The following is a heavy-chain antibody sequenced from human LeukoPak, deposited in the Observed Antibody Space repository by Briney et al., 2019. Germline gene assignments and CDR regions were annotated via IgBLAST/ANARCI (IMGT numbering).Heavy chain of an antibody. V-gene: IGHV4-59*12. CDR1: GGSISSYY. D-gene: IGHD3-22*01. CDR2: IYYSGST. J-gene: IGHJ6*03. CDR3: ARGSPYDSSGYYPYYYYYMDV. Sequence: PSETLSLTCTVSGGSISSYYWSWIRQPPGKGLEWIGYIYYSGSTNYNPSLKSRVTITVDTSKNQFSLKLSSVTAADTAVYYCARGSPYDSSGYYPYYYYYMDVWGKGTTVTVSS.